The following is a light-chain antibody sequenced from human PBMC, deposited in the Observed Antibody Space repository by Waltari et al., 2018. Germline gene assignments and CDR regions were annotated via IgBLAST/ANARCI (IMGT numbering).Light chain of an antibody. CDR2: WAS. CDR3: QQANSFPIT. J-gene: IGKJ5*01. CDR1: QRFLYSPNSKNY. V-gene: IGKV4-1*01. Sequence: DIQMTQSPDSLAVSLGERATINCKSSQRFLYSPNSKNYLAWYQQKPGQPPKLLIYWASTRESGVPDRFSGSGSGTDFTLTISSLQPEDFATYYCQQANSFPITFGQGTRLEIK.